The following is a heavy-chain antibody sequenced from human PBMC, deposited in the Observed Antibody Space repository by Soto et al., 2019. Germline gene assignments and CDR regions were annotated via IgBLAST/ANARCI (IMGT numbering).Heavy chain of an antibody. Sequence: GGSLRLSCAASGFTFSSYSMNWVRQAPGKXLEWVSSISSSSSYIYYADSVKGRFTISRDNAKNSLYLQMNSLRAEDTAVYYCARDRGRDGYNFDYYYYYGMDVWGQGTTVTVSS. J-gene: IGHJ6*02. CDR2: ISSSSSYI. D-gene: IGHD5-12*01. V-gene: IGHV3-21*01. CDR3: ARDRGRDGYNFDYYYYYGMDV. CDR1: GFTFSSYS.